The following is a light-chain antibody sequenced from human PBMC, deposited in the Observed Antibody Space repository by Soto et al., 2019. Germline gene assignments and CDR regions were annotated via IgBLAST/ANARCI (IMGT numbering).Light chain of an antibody. CDR2: EVS. J-gene: IGLJ1*01. V-gene: IGLV2-18*02. Sequence: QSALTQPPSVSGSPGQSVTISCTGTTSAVGSYNRVSWYQQPPGTAPKLMIYEVSNRPSGVPDRFSGSKSGNTASLTISGLQAGEEADYYCLSYTSSNSYVFGTGTKVTVL. CDR3: LSYTSSNSYV. CDR1: TSAVGSYNR.